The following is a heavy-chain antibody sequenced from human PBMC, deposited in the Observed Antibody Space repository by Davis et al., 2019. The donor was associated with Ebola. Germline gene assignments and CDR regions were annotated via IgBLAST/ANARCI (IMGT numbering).Heavy chain of an antibody. J-gene: IGHJ5*02. Sequence: GESLKISCAVSGFTFSNYAMNWVRQAPGKGLEWVSAISGSGSSTYYADSVTGRFTISRDNSRNTLYLQMNSLGAEDTALYYCAKSIRGRPGNNWFDPWGQGTLVTVSS. CDR2: ISGSGSST. V-gene: IGHV3-23*01. CDR3: AKSIRGRPGNNWFDP. D-gene: IGHD3-10*01. CDR1: GFTFSNYA.